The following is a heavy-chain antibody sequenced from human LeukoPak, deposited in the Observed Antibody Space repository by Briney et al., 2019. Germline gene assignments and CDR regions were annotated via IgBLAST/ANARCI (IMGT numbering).Heavy chain of an antibody. D-gene: IGHD3-22*01. CDR3: AQIPYYYDSSGQLGDY. J-gene: IGHJ4*02. Sequence: SETLSLTCTVSGGSISSSNYYWGWIRQPPGKGLEWIGSIYYSGSTYYNPSLKSRVTISVDTSKNQFSLKLSSVTAADTAVYYCAQIPYYYDSSGQLGDYWGQGTLVTVSP. CDR1: GGSISSSNYY. CDR2: IYYSGST. V-gene: IGHV4-39*01.